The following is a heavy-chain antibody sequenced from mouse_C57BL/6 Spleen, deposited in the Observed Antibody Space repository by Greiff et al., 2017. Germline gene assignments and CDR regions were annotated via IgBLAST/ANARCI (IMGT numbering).Heavy chain of an antibody. CDR3: ARSGYYGYGDV. J-gene: IGHJ1*03. D-gene: IGHD2-2*01. CDR2: IDPSDSYT. Sequence: QVQLQQPGAELVLPGASVKLSCKASGYTFTSYWMHWVKQRPGPGLAWIGEIDPSDSYTNYNQKFKGKSTLTVDKSSSTAYMQLSSLTSEDSAVYNCARSGYYGYGDVWGTGTTVTGSS. CDR1: GYTFTSYW. V-gene: IGHV1-69*01.